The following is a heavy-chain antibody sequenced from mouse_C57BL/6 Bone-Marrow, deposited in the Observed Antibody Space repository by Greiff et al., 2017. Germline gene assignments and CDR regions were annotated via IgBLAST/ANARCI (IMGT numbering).Heavy chain of an antibody. CDR1: GYTFTSYD. D-gene: IGHD1-1*01. J-gene: IGHJ1*03. CDR2: LCTRDSST. V-gene: IGHV1-85*01. Sequence: QVQLKQSGPELVKPGASVKLSCKASGYTFTSYDINWVKQRPGQGLEWLGWLCTRDSSTKYNEKVKGKATLTVDTSSSTAYMELHSLTSEDSAVYFCARDYGSSYWYFDVWGTGTTVTVSS. CDR3: ARDYGSSYWYFDV.